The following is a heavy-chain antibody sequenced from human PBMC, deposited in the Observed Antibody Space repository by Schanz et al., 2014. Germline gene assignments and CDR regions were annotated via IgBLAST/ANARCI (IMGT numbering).Heavy chain of an antibody. D-gene: IGHD2-2*01. Sequence: QVQLQESGPGLVKPSETLSLTCTVSGDSIISSSQYWGWIRQPPGKGLEWIGSFYYGGNTYYNPSLGSRVAISVDTSKKQFSLNLSSVTAADTAVYYCARGRVVPAAPEFDYWGQGILVTVSS. CDR2: FYYGGNT. J-gene: IGHJ4*02. CDR3: ARGRVVPAAPEFDY. V-gene: IGHV4-39*07. CDR1: GDSIISSSQY.